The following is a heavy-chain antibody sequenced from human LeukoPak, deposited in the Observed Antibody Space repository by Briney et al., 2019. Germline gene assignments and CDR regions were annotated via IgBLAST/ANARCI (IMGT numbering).Heavy chain of an antibody. CDR3: ARRGYCSGGSCFPFDY. V-gene: IGHV4-4*02. D-gene: IGHD2-15*01. CDR1: GGSLSSSNW. J-gene: IGHJ4*02. Sequence: SETLSLTCAVSGGSLSSSNWWRWGRQPPGKGLEWIGEIYHSGSTNYNPSLKSRVTISVDRSKNQFSLRLSSVTAADTAVYYCARRGYCSGGSCFPFDYWGQGTLVTVSS. CDR2: IYHSGST.